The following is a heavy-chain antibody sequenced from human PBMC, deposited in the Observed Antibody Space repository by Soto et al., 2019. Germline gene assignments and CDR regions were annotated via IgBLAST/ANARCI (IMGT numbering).Heavy chain of an antibody. J-gene: IGHJ4*02. V-gene: IGHV3-15*01. CDR1: GFTFSNAW. CDR2: SKSKTDGGTT. Sequence: EVQLVEAGGGLVKPGWSLRLYCAASGFTFSNAWMSWVRQAPGKGLEWVGRSKSKTDGGTTDYDAPVKGRFTISRDDSKNTLYLQMNSLKTEDTAVYYCTTEGPGYCSGGSCYAIDSWGQGTLVTVSS. D-gene: IGHD2-15*01. CDR3: TTEGPGYCSGGSCYAIDS.